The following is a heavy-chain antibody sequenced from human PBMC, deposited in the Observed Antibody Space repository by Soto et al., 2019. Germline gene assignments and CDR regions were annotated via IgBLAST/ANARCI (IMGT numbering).Heavy chain of an antibody. D-gene: IGHD6-19*01. Sequence: PGGSLRLSCAASGFTFSSYWMSWVRQAPGKGLEWVANIKQDGSEKYYVDSVKGRFTISRDNAKNSLYLQMNSLRAEDTAVYYCARGEFPIAVAGDDAFDIWGQGTMVTVSS. CDR3: ARGEFPIAVAGDDAFDI. V-gene: IGHV3-7*01. J-gene: IGHJ3*02. CDR2: IKQDGSEK. CDR1: GFTFSSYW.